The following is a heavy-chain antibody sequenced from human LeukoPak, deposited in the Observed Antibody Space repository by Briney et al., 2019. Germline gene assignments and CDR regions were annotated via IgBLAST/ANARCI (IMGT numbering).Heavy chain of an antibody. CDR2: ISGSGGST. V-gene: IGHV3-23*01. CDR1: GFTFSSYA. Sequence: GGSLRLSCAASGFTFSSYAMSWARQAPGKGLEWVSAISGSGGSTYYADSVKGRFTISRDNSKNTLYLQMNSLRAEDTAVYCCAKARLLGRYYMDVWGKGTTVTVS. J-gene: IGHJ6*03. CDR3: AKARLLGRYYMDV.